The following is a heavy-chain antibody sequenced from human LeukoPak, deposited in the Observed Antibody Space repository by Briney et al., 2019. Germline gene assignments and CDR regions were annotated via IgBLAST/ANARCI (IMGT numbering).Heavy chain of an antibody. CDR2: ISKTSTTI. Sequence: TGGSLRLSCAASGFPFNSYALNWVRQAPGKGLEWVSYISKTSTTIYYADSVKGRFTISRDNAKNSLYLQMSSLRDEDTAVYYCARDSGVDAHLDYWGQGTLVTLSA. V-gene: IGHV3-48*02. J-gene: IGHJ4*02. D-gene: IGHD3-3*01. CDR3: ARDSGVDAHLDY. CDR1: GFPFNSYA.